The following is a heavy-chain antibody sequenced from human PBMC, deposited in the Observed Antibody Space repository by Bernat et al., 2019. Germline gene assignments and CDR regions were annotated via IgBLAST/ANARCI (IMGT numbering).Heavy chain of an antibody. CDR2: IKSKTDGGTT. Sequence: EVQLVESGGGLVKPGGSLRLSCAASGFTFSNAWMSWVRQAPGKGLEWVGRIKSKTDGGTTDYAAPVKGRFTISRDDSKNTLYLQMNSLKTEDTAGYYCTTDLGDYTAFDIWGQGTMVTVSS. CDR1: GFTFSNAW. D-gene: IGHD4-17*01. V-gene: IGHV3-15*01. J-gene: IGHJ3*02. CDR3: TTDLGDYTAFDI.